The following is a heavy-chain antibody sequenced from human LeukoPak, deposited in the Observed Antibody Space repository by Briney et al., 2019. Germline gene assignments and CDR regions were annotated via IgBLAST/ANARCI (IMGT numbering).Heavy chain of an antibody. D-gene: IGHD1-26*01. Sequence: SGTLSLTCAVSGVSIRSSYWWSWVRQPPGKGLEWIGEINHSGTTNYNSSLKSRVTVSVDTSKNQFSLKLSSVTAADKAVYYCARRYSGSYGLYSHHSMDVWGKGTTVTISS. CDR2: INHSGTT. CDR3: ARRYSGSYGLYSHHSMDV. CDR1: GVSIRSSYW. V-gene: IGHV4-4*02. J-gene: IGHJ6*03.